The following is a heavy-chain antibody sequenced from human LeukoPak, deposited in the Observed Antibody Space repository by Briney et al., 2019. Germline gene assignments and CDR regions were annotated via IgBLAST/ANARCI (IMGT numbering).Heavy chain of an antibody. CDR3: ATDRGWRTSGYYLYYFEY. Sequence: PGGSLRLSCAASGFIFTNYFMSWVRQAPGKGLEWVASIKHDESEKYYVDSVRGRFTISRDNTKNSLYLQMSSLRAEDTAVYYCATDRGWRTSGYYLYYFEYWGQGTLVTFSS. J-gene: IGHJ4*02. D-gene: IGHD3-3*01. CDR1: GFIFTNYF. CDR2: IKHDESEK. V-gene: IGHV3-7*01.